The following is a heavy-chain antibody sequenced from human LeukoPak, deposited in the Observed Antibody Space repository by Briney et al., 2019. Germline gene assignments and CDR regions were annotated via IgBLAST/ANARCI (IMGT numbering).Heavy chain of an antibody. CDR3: VKGENRDSSGYYDH. CDR1: GFTLSNYG. Sequence: TGGSLRLSCAASGFTLSNYGMHWVRQAPGKGLEGVAFIRYDGSNKAYADSVKGRCPISTDNSKNPVHLQMNTLSVHETASRYCVKGENRDSSGYYDHWGQGTLVTVSS. D-gene: IGHD3-22*01. J-gene: IGHJ4*02. V-gene: IGHV3-30*02. CDR2: IRYDGSNK.